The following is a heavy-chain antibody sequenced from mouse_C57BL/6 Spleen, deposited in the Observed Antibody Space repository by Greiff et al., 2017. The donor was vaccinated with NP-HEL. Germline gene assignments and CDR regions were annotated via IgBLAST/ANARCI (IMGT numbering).Heavy chain of an antibody. D-gene: IGHD2-4*01. Sequence: VQLQQPGAELVRPGSSVKLSCKASGYTFTSYWMHWVKQRPIQGLEWIGNIDPSDSETHYNQKFKDKATLTVDKSSSTAYMQLSSLTSEDSAVYYCARSGYDYDQVLFAYWGQGTLVTVSA. CDR3: ARSGYDYDQVLFAY. V-gene: IGHV1-52*01. CDR1: GYTFTSYW. J-gene: IGHJ3*01. CDR2: IDPSDSET.